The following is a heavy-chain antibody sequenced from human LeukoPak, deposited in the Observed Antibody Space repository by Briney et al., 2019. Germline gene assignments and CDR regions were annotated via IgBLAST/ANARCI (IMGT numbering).Heavy chain of an antibody. CDR2: ISGSGGST. CDR3: AIAGEVRGVMGGFDY. V-gene: IGHV3-23*01. CDR1: GFTFSSYA. Sequence: QSGGSLRLSCAASGFTFSSYAMSWVRQAPGKGLEWVSAISGSGGSTYYADSVKGRFTISRDNSKNTLYLQMNSLRAEDTAVYYCAIAGEVRGVMGGFDYWGQGTLVTVSS. D-gene: IGHD3-10*01. J-gene: IGHJ4*02.